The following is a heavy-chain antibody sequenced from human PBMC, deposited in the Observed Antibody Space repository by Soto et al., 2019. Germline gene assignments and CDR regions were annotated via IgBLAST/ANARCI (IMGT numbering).Heavy chain of an antibody. CDR1: GFTLNNYP. V-gene: IGHV3-23*01. Sequence: EVQLLESGGGLVQPGGSLRLSCGASGFTLNNYPVNWVRQPPGKGLEWVSFISGSGDITYYANSVKGRFTVSRDNPKSTLCLQMNDLRAEDTAVYYCRLWFGVSAGSIYGLDVWGQGTTVAVSS. J-gene: IGHJ6*02. CDR3: RLWFGVSAGSIYGLDV. CDR2: ISGSGDIT. D-gene: IGHD3-10*01.